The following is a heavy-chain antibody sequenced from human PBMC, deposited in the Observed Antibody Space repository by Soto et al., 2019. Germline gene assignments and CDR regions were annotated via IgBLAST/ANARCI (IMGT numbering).Heavy chain of an antibody. CDR1: VGTFSSYA. J-gene: IGHJ6*01. CDR3: AREPMVRDPMDV. D-gene: IGHD3-10*01. Sequence: QVQLVQSGAEVKKPGSSVKVSCKASVGTFSSYAISWVRQAPGQGLEWMGGIIPIFGTANYAQKFQGRVTITADEATRTAYMELSSLRSEDTAVYYCAREPMVRDPMDVWGRGTTVTVSS. V-gene: IGHV1-69*01. CDR2: IIPIFGTA.